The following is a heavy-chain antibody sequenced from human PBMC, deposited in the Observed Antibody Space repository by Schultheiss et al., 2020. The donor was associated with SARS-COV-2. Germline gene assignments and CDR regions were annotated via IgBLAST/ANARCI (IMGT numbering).Heavy chain of an antibody. Sequence: SETLSLTCTVSGGSISSYYWSWIRQPPGKGLEWIGYIYYSGSTNYNPSLKSRVTISVDTSKNQFSLKLSSVTAADTAVYYCARDSRSEYYMDVWGKGTTVTVSS. CDR1: GGSISSYY. CDR3: ARDSRSEYYMDV. J-gene: IGHJ6*03. D-gene: IGHD2-15*01. V-gene: IGHV4-59*01. CDR2: IYYSGST.